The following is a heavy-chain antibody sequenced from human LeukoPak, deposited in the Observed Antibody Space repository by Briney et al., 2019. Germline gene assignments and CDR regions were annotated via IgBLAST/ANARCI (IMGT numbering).Heavy chain of an antibody. CDR2: ISSSSSTI. CDR3: ARDRYGGNSGFDY. CDR1: GFTFSSYS. V-gene: IGHV3-48*01. Sequence: GGSLRLSCAASGFTFSSYSMNWVRQAPGKGLEWVSYISSSSSTIYYADSVKGRFTISRDNAKNSLYLQMNSLRAEDTAVYYCARDRYGGNSGFDYWGQGTLVTVSS. D-gene: IGHD4-23*01. J-gene: IGHJ4*02.